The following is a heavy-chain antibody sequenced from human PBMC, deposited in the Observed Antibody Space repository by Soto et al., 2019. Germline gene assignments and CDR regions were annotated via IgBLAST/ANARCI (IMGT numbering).Heavy chain of an antibody. CDR3: ARASGSYYQFDY. Sequence: SETLSLTCSVSGGSISSYYWSLIRQPPGKGLEWIGYIYYSGSTNYNPSLKSRVTISVDTSKNQFSLKLSSVTAADTAVYYCARASGSYYQFDYWGQGTLVTVSS. D-gene: IGHD1-26*01. CDR1: GGSISSYY. CDR2: IYYSGST. J-gene: IGHJ4*02. V-gene: IGHV4-59*01.